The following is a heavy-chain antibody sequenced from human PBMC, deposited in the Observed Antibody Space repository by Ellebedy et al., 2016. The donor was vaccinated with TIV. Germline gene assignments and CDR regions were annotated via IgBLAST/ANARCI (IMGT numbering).Heavy chain of an antibody. Sequence: PGGSLRLSCTVSGFSFRSYGMHWVRQAPGKGLEWVAVIWYDGSKKSYADSVKGRFTISRDNSKNTLYLQMNSLRAEDTAVYYCATGGYSNGYGGWFDPWGQGTLVTVSS. CDR3: ATGGYSNGYGGWFDP. V-gene: IGHV3-33*01. CDR1: GFSFRSYG. D-gene: IGHD5-18*01. CDR2: IWYDGSKK. J-gene: IGHJ5*02.